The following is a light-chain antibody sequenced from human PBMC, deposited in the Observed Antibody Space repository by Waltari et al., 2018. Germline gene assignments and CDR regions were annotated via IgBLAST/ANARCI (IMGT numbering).Light chain of an antibody. Sequence: DGVLTQSPLSLPATLWKLASSSCRSTQSLVHSDGNTYFTWFQQRPGQSPRRLIYKVSSRDSGVPDRFSGSGSGTDFTLTISRVEAEDVGVYYCFQGTHWPPAFGPGTKVDIK. CDR2: KVS. V-gene: IGKV2-30*02. J-gene: IGKJ3*01. CDR1: QSLVHSDGNTY. CDR3: FQGTHWPPA.